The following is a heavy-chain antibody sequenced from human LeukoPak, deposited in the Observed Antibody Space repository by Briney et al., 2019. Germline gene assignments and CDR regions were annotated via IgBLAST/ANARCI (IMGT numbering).Heavy chain of an antibody. CDR3: ARDPTGVLTVNYFDY. J-gene: IGHJ4*02. D-gene: IGHD3-10*01. CDR1: GYTFTSYA. Sequence: ASVKVSCKASGYTFTSYAMNWVRQAPGQGLEWMGWINTNTGNPTYAQGFTGRFVFSLDTSVSTAYLQISSLKAEDTAVYYCARDPTGVLTVNYFDYWGQGTLVTVSS. CDR2: INTNTGNP. V-gene: IGHV7-4-1*02.